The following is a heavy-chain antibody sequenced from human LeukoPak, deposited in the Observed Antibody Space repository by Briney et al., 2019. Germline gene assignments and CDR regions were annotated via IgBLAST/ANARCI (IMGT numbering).Heavy chain of an antibody. CDR1: GVTVSSNY. D-gene: IGHD5-18*01. J-gene: IGHJ4*02. Sequence: GGSLRLSCAASGVTVSSNYMSWVRQAPGKGLEWVSVIYSGGSTYYADSVKGRFTISRDNSKNTLYLQMNSLRAEDTAVYYCARRYGPGEDYWGQGTLVTVSS. V-gene: IGHV3-53*01. CDR2: IYSGGST. CDR3: ARRYGPGEDY.